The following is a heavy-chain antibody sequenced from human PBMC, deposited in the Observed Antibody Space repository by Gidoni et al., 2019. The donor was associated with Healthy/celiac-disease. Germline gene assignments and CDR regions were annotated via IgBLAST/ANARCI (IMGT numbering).Heavy chain of an antibody. CDR2: IIPIFGTA. V-gene: IGHV1-69*01. Sequence: QVQLVQSGAEVKKPGSSVKVSCKASGGTFSSYAISWVRQAPGQGLEWMGGIIPIFGTANYAQKFQGRVTITADESTSTAYMELSSLRSEDTAVYYCATPRRSYSSSSKYYYGMDVWGQGTTVTVSS. CDR1: GGTFSSYA. J-gene: IGHJ6*02. D-gene: IGHD6-6*01. CDR3: ATPRRSYSSSSKYYYGMDV.